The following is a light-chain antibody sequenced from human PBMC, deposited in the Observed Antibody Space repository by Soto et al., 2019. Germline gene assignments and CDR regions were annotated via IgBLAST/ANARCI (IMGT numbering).Light chain of an antibody. CDR3: QQYGYSYT. J-gene: IGKJ3*01. V-gene: IGKV3-20*01. Sequence: EVVLTQSPGTLSLSPGERATLSCRASQSVTSFLAWYQQKPGQAPRLLIYGASTRATGIPDRFSGSGSGTVFTLTISRLEPEDFAVYYCQQYGYSYTFGPGTKVDIK. CDR2: GAS. CDR1: QSVTSF.